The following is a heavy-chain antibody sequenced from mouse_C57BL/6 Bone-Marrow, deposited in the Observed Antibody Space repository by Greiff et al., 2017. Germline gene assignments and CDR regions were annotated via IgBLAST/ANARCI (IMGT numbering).Heavy chain of an antibody. D-gene: IGHD1-1*01. J-gene: IGHJ1*03. V-gene: IGHV1-9*01. Sequence: VQVVESGAELMKPGASVQLSCKATGYTFPGYWCEWVKQRPGHGLEWIGEILPGSGSTNSNEKFKGKATFTADPSSNTAYMQLSSLTTEDSAIYYCARNNGSSWYFDVWGTGTTVTGAS. CDR3: ARNNGSSWYFDV. CDR2: ILPGSGST. CDR1: GYTFPGYW.